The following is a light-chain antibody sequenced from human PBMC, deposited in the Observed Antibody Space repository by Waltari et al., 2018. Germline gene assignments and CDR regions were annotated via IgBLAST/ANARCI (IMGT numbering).Light chain of an antibody. CDR3: QVWDDVTDSGV. V-gene: IGLV3-21*04. Sequence: YVLTLPPSVSVDPGKTDRLTCGGDKIGSKSVNWYQRKPGQAPVLVMFYDSDRPSEIPERFSGSNSGNTATLTISWVEAGDEADYHCQVWDDVTDSGVFGGGTKLTVL. CDR2: YDS. CDR1: KIGSKS. J-gene: IGLJ3*02.